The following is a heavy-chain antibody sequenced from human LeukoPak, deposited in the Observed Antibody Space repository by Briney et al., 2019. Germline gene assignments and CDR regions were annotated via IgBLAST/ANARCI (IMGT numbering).Heavy chain of an antibody. CDR2: INSDGSST. Sequence: GGSLRLSCAASGFTFSSYWMHWVRQAPGRGLVWVSRINSDGSSTSYADSVKGRFTISRDNAKNTLYLQMNSLRAEDTAVYYCARGPVSIVGALGYFDYWGQGTLVTVSS. D-gene: IGHD1-26*01. J-gene: IGHJ4*02. CDR1: GFTFSSYW. V-gene: IGHV3-74*01. CDR3: ARGPVSIVGALGYFDY.